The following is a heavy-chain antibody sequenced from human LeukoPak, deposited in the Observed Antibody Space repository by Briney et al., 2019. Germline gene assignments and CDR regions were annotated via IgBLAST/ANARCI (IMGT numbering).Heavy chain of an antibody. D-gene: IGHD3-22*01. CDR3: ARDSSGYYYVGAFDI. CDR2: INHSGST. Sequence: SETLSLTCAVYGGSFSGYYWSWIRQPPGKGLEWIGEINHSGSTNYNPSLKSRVTISVDTSKNQFSLKLSSVTAADTAVYYCARDSSGYYYVGAFDIWGQGTMVTVSS. CDR1: GGSFSGYY. J-gene: IGHJ3*02. V-gene: IGHV4-34*01.